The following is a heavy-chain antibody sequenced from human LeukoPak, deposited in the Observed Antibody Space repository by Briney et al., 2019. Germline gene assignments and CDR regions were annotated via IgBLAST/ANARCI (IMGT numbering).Heavy chain of an antibody. CDR1: GGYIRSYY. CDR2: IYYSGST. V-gene: IGHV4-59*01. D-gene: IGHD6-13*01. CDR3: AREHSSSWSIGDYYYYYMDV. Sequence: PSETLSLTCTVSGGYIRSYYWSWIRQPPGKGLEWIGYIYYSGSTNYNPSLKSRVTISVDTSKNQFSLKLSSVTAADTAVYYCAREHSSSWSIGDYYYYYMDVWGKGTTVTVSS. J-gene: IGHJ6*03.